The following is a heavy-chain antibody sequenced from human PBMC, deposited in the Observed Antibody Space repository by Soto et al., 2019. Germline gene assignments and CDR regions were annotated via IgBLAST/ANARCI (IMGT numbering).Heavy chain of an antibody. D-gene: IGHD2-2*01. CDR2: IYYSGST. V-gene: IGHV4-31*03. CDR1: GGSISSGGYY. Sequence: NPSETLSLTCTVSGGSISSGGYYWSWIRQHPGKGLEWIGYIYYSGSTYYNPSLKSRVTISVDTSKNQFSLKLSSVTAADTAVYYCARDRSFVVPAAMGVDPWGQGTLVTVSS. J-gene: IGHJ5*02. CDR3: ARDRSFVVPAAMGVDP.